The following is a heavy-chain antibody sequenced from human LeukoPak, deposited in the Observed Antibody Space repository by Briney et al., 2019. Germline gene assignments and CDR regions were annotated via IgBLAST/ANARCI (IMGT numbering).Heavy chain of an antibody. Sequence: PSETLSLTCAVYGGSFSGYCWSWIRQPPGKGLEWIGEINHSVSTNYNPSLKSRVTISVDTSKNHFSLKLSSVTAADTAVYYCARVYCSSTSCYSWFDPWGQGTLVTVSS. CDR2: INHSVST. V-gene: IGHV4-34*01. J-gene: IGHJ5*02. CDR3: ARVYCSSTSCYSWFDP. CDR1: GGSFSGYC. D-gene: IGHD2-2*01.